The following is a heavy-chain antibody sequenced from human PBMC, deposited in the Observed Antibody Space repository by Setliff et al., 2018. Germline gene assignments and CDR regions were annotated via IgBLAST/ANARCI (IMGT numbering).Heavy chain of an antibody. J-gene: IGHJ6*02. V-gene: IGHV3-33*01. CDR2: IRNDGSSK. CDR3: ARNWVTAQHYYYGMDV. CDR1: GFTFSNYG. D-gene: IGHD2-21*02. Sequence: GGSLRLSCVASGFTFSNYGMHWVRQAPGKGLEWVALIRNDGSSKFYGDSVKGRFTISRDNSKNTLYLQMDSLRAEDTAVYYCARNWVTAQHYYYGMDVWGQGTTVTVS.